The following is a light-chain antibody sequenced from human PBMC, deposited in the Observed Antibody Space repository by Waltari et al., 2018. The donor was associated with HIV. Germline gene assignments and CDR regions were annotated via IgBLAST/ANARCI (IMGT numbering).Light chain of an antibody. V-gene: IGLV2-14*01. CDR3: SSYSSSDTHVV. J-gene: IGLJ2*01. CDR2: EVR. Sequence: PGQSITISCTGTSSDVGGYNYVSWYQQHPGKAPKFMIYEVRNRPSGVSNRFSGSKSGNTASLTISGLQAEDEAYYYCSSYSSSDTHVVFGGGTKLTVL. CDR1: SSDVGGYNY.